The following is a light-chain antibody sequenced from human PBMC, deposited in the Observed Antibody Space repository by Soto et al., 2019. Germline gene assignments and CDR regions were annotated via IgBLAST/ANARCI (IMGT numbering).Light chain of an antibody. CDR1: SSDVGGYNY. Sequence: QPALTQPRSVSGSPGQSATISCTGTSSDVGGYNYVSWYQQHPGKAPKLMIYDVSERPSGVPDRFSGSKSGNTASLTISGLQAEDEADYYCCSYAGSFYVFGTGTKVTLL. V-gene: IGLV2-11*01. CDR3: CSYAGSFYV. CDR2: DVS. J-gene: IGLJ1*01.